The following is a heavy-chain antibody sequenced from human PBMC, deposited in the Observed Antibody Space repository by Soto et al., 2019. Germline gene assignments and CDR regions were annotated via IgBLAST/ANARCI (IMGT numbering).Heavy chain of an antibody. CDR3: AKSPMVRTFHYGMEV. Sequence: ESGGGLVQPGGSLRVSCAASGFSFSSYWMSWVRHGPGKGLEWVADINEEGTERYYADSVKGRFTISRDNGENSVYLQMNNLRVDDTAVYSCAKSPMVRTFHYGMEVWGQGTTVTVSS. J-gene: IGHJ6*02. D-gene: IGHD2-8*01. CDR1: GFSFSSYW. V-gene: IGHV3-7*05. CDR2: INEEGTER.